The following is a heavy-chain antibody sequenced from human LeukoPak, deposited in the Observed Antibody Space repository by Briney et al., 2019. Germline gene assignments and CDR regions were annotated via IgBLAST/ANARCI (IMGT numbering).Heavy chain of an antibody. CDR1: GGTFSSYA. D-gene: IGHD6-13*01. CDR2: IIPIFGTA. V-gene: IGHV1-69*05. J-gene: IGHJ4*02. CDR3: ARMYSSSWYSPQ. Sequence: AASVKVSCKASGGTFSSYAISWVRQAPGQGLEWMGRIIPIFGTANYAQKFQGRVTITTDESTSTAYMEPSSLRSEDTAVYYCARMYSSSWYSPQWGQGTLVTVSS.